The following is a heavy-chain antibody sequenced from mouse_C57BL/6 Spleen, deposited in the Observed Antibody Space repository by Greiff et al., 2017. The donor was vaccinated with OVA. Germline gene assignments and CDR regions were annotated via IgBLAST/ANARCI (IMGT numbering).Heavy chain of an antibody. Sequence: EVQLVESGGDLVKPGGSLKLSCAASGFTFSSYGMSWVRQTPDKRLEWVATISSGGSYTYYPDSVKGRFTISRDNAKNTRYLQMSSLKSEDTAMYYCARRTDYYGYYAMDYWGQGTSVTVSA. J-gene: IGHJ4*01. CDR1: GFTFSSYG. CDR2: ISSGGSYT. CDR3: ARRTDYYGYYAMDY. D-gene: IGHD1-1*01. V-gene: IGHV5-6*01.